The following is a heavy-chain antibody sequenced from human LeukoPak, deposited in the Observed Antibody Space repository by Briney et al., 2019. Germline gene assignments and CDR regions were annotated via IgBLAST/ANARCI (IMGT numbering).Heavy chain of an antibody. CDR2: ISGSGGST. CDR3: AKDIDARPNHYDSSRPPIQGGVDY. D-gene: IGHD3-22*01. V-gene: IGHV3-23*01. CDR1: GFTFSSYG. Sequence: GGSLRLSCAVSGFTFSSYGMSWVRQAPGKGREGVSAISGSGGSTYYADSVKARFTISRDNSKNTLYLQMNSLRAEHPAVSYCAKDIDARPNHYDSSRPPIQGGVDYWGQGTLVTVSS. J-gene: IGHJ4*02.